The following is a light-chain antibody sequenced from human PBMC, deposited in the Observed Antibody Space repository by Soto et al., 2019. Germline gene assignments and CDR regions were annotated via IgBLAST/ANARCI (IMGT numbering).Light chain of an antibody. CDR2: YDD. CDR3: ATCDDSLNGPV. J-gene: IGLJ2*01. CDR1: SSNIGNNA. Sequence: QSVLTQPPSVSEAPRQRVTISCSGSSSNIGNNAVNWFQQLPGKAPKLLINYDDLVPSGVSDRFSGSKSGTSASLAIRGLQSEDEADYYWATCDDSLNGPVFGGGTKVTVL. V-gene: IGLV1-36*01.